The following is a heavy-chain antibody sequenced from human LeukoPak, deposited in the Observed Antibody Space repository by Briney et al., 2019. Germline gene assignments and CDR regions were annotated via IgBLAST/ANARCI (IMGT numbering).Heavy chain of an antibody. CDR3: ARDRLQWFDP. CDR1: GGSISSHY. V-gene: IGHV4-59*11. J-gene: IGHJ5*02. D-gene: IGHD4-11*01. Sequence: SETLSLTCTVPGGSISSHYWSWIRQPPGKGLEWIGYIYYSGSTNYNPSLKSRVTISVDTSKDQFSLKLSSVTAADTAVYYCARDRLQWFDPWGQGTLVTVSS. CDR2: IYYSGST.